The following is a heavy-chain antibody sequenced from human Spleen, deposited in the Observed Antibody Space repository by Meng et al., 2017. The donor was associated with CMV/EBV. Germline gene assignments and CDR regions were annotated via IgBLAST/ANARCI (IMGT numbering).Heavy chain of an antibody. Sequence: ASGFNCSRYAMSWVRQAPGKGLEWVSTISGSGGSTYYADSVKGRFSISRDNSKNTLYLQRSGLRVEDTAVYYCAKGLDSSGYYPLNYWGQGTLVTVSS. D-gene: IGHD3-22*01. CDR3: AKGLDSSGYYPLNY. V-gene: IGHV3-23*01. J-gene: IGHJ4*02. CDR1: GFNCSRYA. CDR2: ISGSGGST.